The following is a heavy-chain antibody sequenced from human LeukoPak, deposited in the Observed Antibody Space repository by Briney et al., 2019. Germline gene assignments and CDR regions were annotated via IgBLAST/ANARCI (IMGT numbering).Heavy chain of an antibody. Sequence: SETLSLTCTVSGYSISSGYYWGWIRQPPGKGLEWIASIYHSGSTYYNPSLKSRVTISVDTSKNQFSLKLSSVTAADTAVYYCARLLIDYSKAHYYYYMDVWGKGTTVTVSS. D-gene: IGHD4-11*01. CDR1: GYSISSGYY. V-gene: IGHV4-38-2*02. J-gene: IGHJ6*03. CDR3: ARLLIDYSKAHYYYYMDV. CDR2: IYHSGST.